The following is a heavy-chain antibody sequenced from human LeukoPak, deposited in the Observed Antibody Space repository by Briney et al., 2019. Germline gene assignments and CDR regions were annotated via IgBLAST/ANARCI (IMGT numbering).Heavy chain of an antibody. CDR1: GFTFSSYN. Sequence: GGSLRLSCAASGFTFSSYNMNWVRQAPGKGLEWVSSITSSSSYIYYGDSLKGRFTISRDNAKNSLYLQMNSLRAEDTAVYYCAELGITMIGGVWGKGTTVTISS. CDR3: AELGITMIGGV. J-gene: IGHJ6*04. D-gene: IGHD3-10*02. V-gene: IGHV3-21*01. CDR2: ITSSSSYI.